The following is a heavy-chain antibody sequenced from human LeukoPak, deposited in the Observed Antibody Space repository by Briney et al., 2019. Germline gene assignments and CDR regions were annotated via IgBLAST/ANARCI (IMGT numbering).Heavy chain of an antibody. CDR1: GFTFSSYA. V-gene: IGHV3-23*01. D-gene: IGHD2-15*01. CDR2: ISGSGGST. CDR3: AKGPGIVVVVADYYFDY. Sequence: PGGSLRLSCAASGFTFSSYAMSWVRQAPGKGLEWVSAISGSGGSTYCADSVKGRFTISRDNSKNTLYLQMNSLRAEDTAVYYCAKGPGIVVVVADYYFDYWGQGTLVTVSS. J-gene: IGHJ4*02.